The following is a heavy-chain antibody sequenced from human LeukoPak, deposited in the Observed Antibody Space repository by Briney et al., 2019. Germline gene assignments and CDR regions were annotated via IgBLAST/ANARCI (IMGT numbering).Heavy chain of an antibody. Sequence: ASVKVSCKASGYTFTSNYIHWVRQAPGQGLEWMGMIYPRDGSTSYAQKFQGRVTVTRDTSTSTVHMELSGLRSEDTAVYYCARDQEGFDYWGQETLVPSPQ. J-gene: IGHJ4*02. CDR2: IYPRDGST. CDR3: ARDQEGFDY. V-gene: IGHV1-46*01. CDR1: GYTFTSNY.